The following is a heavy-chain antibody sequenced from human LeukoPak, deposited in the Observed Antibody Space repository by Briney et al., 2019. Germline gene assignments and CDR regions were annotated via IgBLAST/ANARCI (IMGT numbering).Heavy chain of an antibody. CDR2: IYYSGST. Sequence: SETLSLTCTVSGGSISSYYWSWIRQPPGKGLEWIGYIYYSGSTNYNPSLKSRVTISVDTSKNQFSLKLSSVTAADTAVYYCARGSGYDFSVYYYMGVWGKGTTVTVSS. CDR3: ARGSGYDFSVYYYMGV. J-gene: IGHJ6*03. D-gene: IGHD5-12*01. V-gene: IGHV4-59*01. CDR1: GGSISSYY.